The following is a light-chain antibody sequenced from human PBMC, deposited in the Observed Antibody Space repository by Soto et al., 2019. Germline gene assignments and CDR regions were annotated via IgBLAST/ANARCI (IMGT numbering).Light chain of an antibody. J-gene: IGLJ1*01. V-gene: IGLV2-14*01. CDR2: EVS. CDR3: SSYISSSTLLYV. Sequence: QSVLTQPASVSGSPGQSITISCTGTSSDVGGYNYVSWYQQHPGKAPKLMIYEVSNRPSGVSNRFSGSKSDNTASLTISGLQAEDEADYYCSSYISSSTLLYVFGTGTKVTVL. CDR1: SSDVGGYNY.